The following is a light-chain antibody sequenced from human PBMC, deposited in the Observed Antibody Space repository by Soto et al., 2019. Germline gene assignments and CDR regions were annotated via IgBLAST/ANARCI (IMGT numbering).Light chain of an antibody. V-gene: IGKV1-9*01. CDR1: QGISSY. CDR2: AAS. CDR3: QQLNSYLLRT. Sequence: DIQLTQSPSFLSASVGDRVTITCRASQGISSYLAWYQQKPGKAPKLLIYAASTLQSGDPSRFSGSGSGTEFTLTISSLQPEDFATYYCQQLNSYLLRTFGQGTKVEIK. J-gene: IGKJ1*01.